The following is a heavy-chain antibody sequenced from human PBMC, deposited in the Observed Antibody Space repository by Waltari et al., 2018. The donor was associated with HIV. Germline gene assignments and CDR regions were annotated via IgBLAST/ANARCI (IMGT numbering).Heavy chain of an antibody. CDR3: ARTIFGVMITSDFFYGMDV. J-gene: IGHJ6*02. CDR1: GFIFGDYA. V-gene: IGHV3-30-3*01. Sequence: QEQLVESGGGVAQPGRSLRLSCSASGFIFGDYAMHWVRQAPGKGLELVGLISLDGNNAYYADSVKGRFTISRDNSKNTMSLQMNSLRSDDTALYYCARTIFGVMITSDFFYGMDVWGQGTTVTVS. CDR2: ISLDGNNA. D-gene: IGHD3-3*01.